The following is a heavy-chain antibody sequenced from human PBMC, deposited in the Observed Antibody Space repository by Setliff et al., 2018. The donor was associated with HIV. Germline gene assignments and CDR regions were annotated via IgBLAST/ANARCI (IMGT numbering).Heavy chain of an antibody. CDR3: ASSYDPTYYASGSYPRHQGMYFDY. J-gene: IGHJ4*02. CDR1: GGSISSGSYH. V-gene: IGHV4-61*02. CDR2: FYTSGST. D-gene: IGHD3-10*01. Sequence: SETLSLTCTVSGGSISSGSYHWSWIRRPAGKGLEWIGRFYTSGSTNYNPSLKSRVTISVEKSKNQFCLNLSSVTAADTAVYYCASSYDPTYYASGSYPRHQGMYFDYWGQGMLVTVSS.